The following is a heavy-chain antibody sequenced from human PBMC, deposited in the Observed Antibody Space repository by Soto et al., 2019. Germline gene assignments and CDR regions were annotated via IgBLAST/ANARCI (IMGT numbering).Heavy chain of an antibody. CDR2: INPSPGST. CDR1: GYTFASHY. V-gene: IGHV1-46*01. CDR3: ARSDGPVVSCLGRYFYTMDV. J-gene: IGHJ6*02. Sequence: QVQLVHSGAEVRKPGASLRVACTASGYTFASHYVHWVRQAPGHPLEWMGIINPSPGSTSYAQKFQDRITMPRYPSTSTVYMEMRSLGSEDTAAYYCARSDGPVVSCLGRYFYTMDVWGQGATGTV. D-gene: IGHD3-16*01.